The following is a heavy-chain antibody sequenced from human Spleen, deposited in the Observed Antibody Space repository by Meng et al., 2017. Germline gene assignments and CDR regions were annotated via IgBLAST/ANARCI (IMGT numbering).Heavy chain of an antibody. CDR3: ARGATVTYYFDY. J-gene: IGHJ4*02. Sequence: GESLKISCAASGFTFSSYEMNWIRQAPGKGLEWVSYISSVGSTIYYADSVKGRFTISRDNAKNSLYLQMKSLRAEDTAVYYCARGATVTYYFDYWGQGTLVT. CDR2: ISSVGSTI. D-gene: IGHD4-17*01. CDR1: GFTFSSYE. V-gene: IGHV3-48*03.